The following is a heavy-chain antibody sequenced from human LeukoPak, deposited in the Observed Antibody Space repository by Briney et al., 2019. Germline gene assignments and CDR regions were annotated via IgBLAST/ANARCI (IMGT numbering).Heavy chain of an antibody. J-gene: IGHJ4*02. D-gene: IGHD5-18*01. Sequence: LPGGSLRLSCAASGFTFSSYAMTWVRQAPGMGLEWVSVLCSGGSTYYADSVKGRFTISTDNSKNTLYLQMNSLRAEDTAVYYCARKVGYGYALDYWGQGTLVTVSS. CDR1: GFTFSSYA. CDR2: LCSGGST. V-gene: IGHV3-23*01. CDR3: ARKVGYGYALDY.